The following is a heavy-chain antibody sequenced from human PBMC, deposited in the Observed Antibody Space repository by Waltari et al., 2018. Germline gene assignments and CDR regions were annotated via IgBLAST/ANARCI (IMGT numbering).Heavy chain of an antibody. CDR2: INPSGGAT. Sequence: QVKLEQSGAEVKQPGASVKLSCKASAYSFSSYSLHWVRQAPGQGFEWMGVINPSGGATDYAQKFQARVTMTRDTSTSTVYMELSGLTSEDTAVYYCARGTPPPGDLLYWGQGSPVTVSA. CDR1: AYSFSSYS. V-gene: IGHV1-46*01. J-gene: IGHJ4*02. CDR3: ARGTPPPGDLLY. D-gene: IGHD4-17*01.